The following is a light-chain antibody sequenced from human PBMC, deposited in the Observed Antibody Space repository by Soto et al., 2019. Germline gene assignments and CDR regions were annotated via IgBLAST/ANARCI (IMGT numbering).Light chain of an antibody. CDR3: QQYGGSRT. CDR1: QSVSNRY. J-gene: IGKJ1*01. CDR2: DTS. Sequence: EIVLTQSPGTLSLSPGERATLSCRASQSVSNRYLAWYQQKPGQAPRLLIYDTSSRATGIPDRFSGAGSGTEFSLTISRLEPEDCAVYYCQQYGGSRTFGQGTRVEI. V-gene: IGKV3-20*01.